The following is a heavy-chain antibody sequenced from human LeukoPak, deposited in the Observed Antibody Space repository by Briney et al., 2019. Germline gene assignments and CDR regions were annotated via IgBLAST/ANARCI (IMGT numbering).Heavy chain of an antibody. Sequence: PGGSLRLSCAASGFTFSSYWIQWVRQAPGKGLVWVSRTNSDGSSTSHADSVKGRFTISRDNAKNTLFLQMNSLRAEDTAVYYCAREGYSGPYLDYWGQEPWSPSPQ. CDR1: GFTFSSYW. D-gene: IGHD4-11*01. V-gene: IGHV3-74*01. CDR2: TNSDGSST. J-gene: IGHJ4*01. CDR3: AREGYSGPYLDY.